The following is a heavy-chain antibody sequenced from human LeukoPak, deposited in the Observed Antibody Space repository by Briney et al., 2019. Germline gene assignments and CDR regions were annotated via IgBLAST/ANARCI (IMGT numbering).Heavy chain of an antibody. CDR3: ASPLRYFDSIRADY. D-gene: IGHD3-9*01. J-gene: IGHJ4*02. Sequence: GGSLRLSCVASGFTFSSYWMHWVRQAPGKGLVWVSRINSDGSSTSYADSVKGRFTISRDNAKNTLYLQMNSLRAEDTAVYYCASPLRYFDSIRADYWGQGTLVTVSS. V-gene: IGHV3-74*01. CDR1: GFTFSSYW. CDR2: INSDGSST.